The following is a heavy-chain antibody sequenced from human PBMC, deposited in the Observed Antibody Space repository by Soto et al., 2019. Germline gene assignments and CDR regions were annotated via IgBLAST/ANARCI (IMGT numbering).Heavy chain of an antibody. Sequence: QLQLQESGPGLVKPSETLSLTCTVSGGSISGTTYYWGWIRQPPGKGLECTGRIYYTGSTYYNPSLKSRITISVDTSKNQFSLKLSSVTAADTAVYYCAASSGYYNFDYWGQGTLVTVSS. CDR1: GGSISGTTYY. CDR3: AASSGYYNFDY. CDR2: IYYTGST. D-gene: IGHD3-22*01. V-gene: IGHV4-39*01. J-gene: IGHJ4*02.